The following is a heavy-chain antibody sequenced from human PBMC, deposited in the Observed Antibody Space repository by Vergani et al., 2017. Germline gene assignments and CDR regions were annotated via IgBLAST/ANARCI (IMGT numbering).Heavy chain of an antibody. CDR1: GGSISSYY. Sequence: QVQLPESGPGLVKPSQTLSLTCTVSGGSISSYYWSWIRQPPGKGLEWIGYIYYSGSTNYNPSLKSRVTISVDTSKNQFSLKLSSVTAADTAVYYCARGSRAVAGTDYWGQGTLVTVSS. J-gene: IGHJ4*02. V-gene: IGHV4-59*12. CDR2: IYYSGST. D-gene: IGHD6-19*01. CDR3: ARGSRAVAGTDY.